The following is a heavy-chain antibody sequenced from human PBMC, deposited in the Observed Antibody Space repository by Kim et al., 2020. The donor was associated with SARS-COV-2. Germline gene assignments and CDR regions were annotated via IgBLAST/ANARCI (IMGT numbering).Heavy chain of an antibody. D-gene: IGHD2-8*01. V-gene: IGHV3-23*01. CDR2: ITASGRT. CDR3: AGVHSDN. J-gene: IGHJ4*02. Sequence: GGSLRLSCAASGFSFSSFAMSWVRQSPGRGLECVSGITASGRTWYTDSVRGRFTISRDNSKSVLFLDMTSLRPEDTALYFCAGVHSDNWGQGMLVPVSS. CDR1: GFSFSSFA.